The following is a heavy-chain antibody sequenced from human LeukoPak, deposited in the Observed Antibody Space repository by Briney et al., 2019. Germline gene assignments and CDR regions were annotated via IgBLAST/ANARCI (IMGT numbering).Heavy chain of an antibody. CDR2: IIPIFGTA. Sequence: SVKVSCKASGGTFSSYAISWVRQAPGQGLEWMGGIIPIFGTANYAQKFQGRVTTTADESTSTAYMELSSLRSEDTAVYCCARGGYSGYDDGFGFDYWGQGTLVTVSS. CDR1: GGTFSSYA. J-gene: IGHJ4*02. V-gene: IGHV1-69*13. CDR3: ARGGYSGYDDGFGFDY. D-gene: IGHD5-12*01.